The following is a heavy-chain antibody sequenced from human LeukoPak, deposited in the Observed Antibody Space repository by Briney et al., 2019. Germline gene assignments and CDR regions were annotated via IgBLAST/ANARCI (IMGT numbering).Heavy chain of an antibody. CDR3: ARGGGGQWGYFDF. D-gene: IGHD3-16*01. V-gene: IGHV1-18*04. J-gene: IGHJ4*02. CDR2: ISAKNGNT. CDR1: GYTFTTNG. Sequence: ASVKVSCKASGYTFTTNGIIWVRQAPGQGLEWMGWISAKNGNTNYAQNLQGRVTMTSDTSTSTAYMELRSLRSDDTAVYYCARGGGGQWGYFDFWGQGTLVTVSS.